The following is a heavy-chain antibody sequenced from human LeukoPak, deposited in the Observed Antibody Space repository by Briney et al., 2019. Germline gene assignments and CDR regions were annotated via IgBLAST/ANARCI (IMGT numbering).Heavy chain of an antibody. CDR2: IYPGDSDT. CDR1: GYSFTSYW. Sequence: PGESLKISCKGSGYSFTSYWIGWVRQMPGKGLEWMGIIYPGDSDTRYSPSFQGQVTISADKSISTAYLQWSSLKASDTAMYYCARRGPGSSSSSAGPESIKYYYYGMDVWGQGTTVTVSS. J-gene: IGHJ6*02. V-gene: IGHV5-51*01. CDR3: ARRGPGSSSSSAGPESIKYYYYGMDV. D-gene: IGHD6-6*01.